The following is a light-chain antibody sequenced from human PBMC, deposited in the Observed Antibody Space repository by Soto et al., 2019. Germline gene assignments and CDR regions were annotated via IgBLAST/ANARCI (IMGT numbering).Light chain of an antibody. J-gene: IGLJ1*01. CDR1: SSDVGRYNY. CDR2: EVS. V-gene: IGLV2-14*01. Sequence: QSVLTQPASVSGSPGQSITISCTGTSSDVGRYNYVSWYQHHPGKAPKLMISEVSNRPSGISNRFSGSKSGNTASLTISGLQAEDEADYYCSSYADKNYVFGSGTKVTVL. CDR3: SSYADKNYV.